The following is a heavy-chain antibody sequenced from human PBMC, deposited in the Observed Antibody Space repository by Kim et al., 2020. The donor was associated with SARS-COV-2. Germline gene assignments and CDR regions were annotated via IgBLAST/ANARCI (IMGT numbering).Heavy chain of an antibody. Sequence: GGSLRLSCAASGFTVSSNYMSWVRQAPGKGLEWVSVIYSGGSTYYADSVKGRFTISRDNSKNTLYLQMNSLRAEDTAVYYCAREDDSSGYCPYWGQGTLVTVSS. J-gene: IGHJ4*02. CDR2: IYSGGST. CDR3: AREDDSSGYCPY. V-gene: IGHV3-53*01. CDR1: GFTVSSNY. D-gene: IGHD3-22*01.